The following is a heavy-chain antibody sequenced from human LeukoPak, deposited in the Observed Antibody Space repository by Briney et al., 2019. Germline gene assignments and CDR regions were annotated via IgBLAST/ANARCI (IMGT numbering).Heavy chain of an antibody. CDR2: IYYRGDT. CDR1: GGSNSSSTYY. D-gene: IGHD2-2*01. J-gene: IGHJ5*02. CDR3: TRNRGDYCGSTSCDWNEFDP. V-gene: IGHV4-39*07. Sequence: SETLSLTCAVSGGSNSSSTYYWGWIRQPPGKGLERIGTIYYRGDTYYNPSLKSRVTISLDTSKNQFSLRLTSVTAADTAVYYCTRNRGDYCGSTSCDWNEFDPWGQGALVTVSS.